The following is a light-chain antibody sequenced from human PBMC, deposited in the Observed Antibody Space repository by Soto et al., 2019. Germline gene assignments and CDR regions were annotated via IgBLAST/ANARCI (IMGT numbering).Light chain of an antibody. J-gene: IGLJ3*02. Sequence: QSVLTQPTSVSGAPGQRVTISCTGSSSNIGAGYDVPWYQQVPGTAPKLLIYGNSNRPSGVPDRFSGSKSGTSASLAITGLQAEDEADYYCQSYDSSLSGSWVFGGGTKLTVL. CDR2: GNS. CDR3: QSYDSSLSGSWV. CDR1: SSNIGAGYD. V-gene: IGLV1-40*01.